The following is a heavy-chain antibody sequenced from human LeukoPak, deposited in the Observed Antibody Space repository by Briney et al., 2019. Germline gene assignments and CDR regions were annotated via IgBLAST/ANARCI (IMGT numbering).Heavy chain of an antibody. J-gene: IGHJ3*02. CDR3: ARGLYYYDSSVGAFDI. V-gene: IGHV1-46*01. CDR1: GYTFTGYY. D-gene: IGHD3-22*01. Sequence: ASVKVSRMASGYTFTGYYMHWVRQAPGQGLEWMGLINPSGGSTSYAQKFQGRVTMTRDTSTSTVYMELSSLRSEDTAVYYCARGLYYYDSSVGAFDIWGQGTMVTVSS. CDR2: INPSGGST.